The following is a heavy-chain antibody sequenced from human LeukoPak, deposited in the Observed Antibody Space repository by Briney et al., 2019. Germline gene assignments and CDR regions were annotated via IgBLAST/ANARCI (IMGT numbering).Heavy chain of an antibody. D-gene: IGHD2-15*01. J-gene: IGHJ6*02. CDR1: GYSFTSYW. Sequence: GASLKISCKGSGYSFTSYWIGWVRPLPGKGLEWMGIIYPGDSDTRYSPSFQGQVTISADKSISTAYLQWSSLKASDTAMYYCARLLGYCSGGSCYRGYYGMDVWGQGTTVTVSS. V-gene: IGHV5-51*01. CDR3: ARLLGYCSGGSCYRGYYGMDV. CDR2: IYPGDSDT.